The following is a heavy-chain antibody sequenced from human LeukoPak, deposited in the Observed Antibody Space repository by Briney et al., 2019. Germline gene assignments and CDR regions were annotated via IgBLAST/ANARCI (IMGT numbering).Heavy chain of an antibody. CDR2: IYPGDSDT. CDR3: ARLGADGIDY. Sequence: GEPLKISCKGSGYSFASYWIAWVRQMPGKGLEWMGIIYPGDSDTRYNPSFQGQVTISADKSISTAYLQWSSLKASDTAIYYCARLGADGIDYWGQGTLVTVSS. V-gene: IGHV5-51*01. J-gene: IGHJ4*02. D-gene: IGHD1-26*01. CDR1: GYSFASYW.